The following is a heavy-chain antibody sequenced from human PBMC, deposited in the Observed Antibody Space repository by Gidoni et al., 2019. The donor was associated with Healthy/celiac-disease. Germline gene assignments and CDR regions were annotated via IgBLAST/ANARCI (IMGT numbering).Heavy chain of an antibody. J-gene: IGHJ6*02. CDR3: ARGPAHYDFWSGDGMDV. D-gene: IGHD3-3*01. CDR1: GFTFSSYW. Sequence: EVQLVESGGGLVQPGGSLRLSCAASGFTFSSYWMSWVRQAPGKGLEWVANIKQDGSEKYYVDSVKGRFTISRDNAKNSLYLQMNSLRAEDTAVYYCARGPAHYDFWSGDGMDVWGQGTTVTVSS. CDR2: IKQDGSEK. V-gene: IGHV3-7*03.